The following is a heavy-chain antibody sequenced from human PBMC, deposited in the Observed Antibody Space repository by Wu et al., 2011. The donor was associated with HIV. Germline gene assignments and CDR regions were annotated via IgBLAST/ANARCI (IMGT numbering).Heavy chain of an antibody. CDR2: IIPLFGTA. CDR3: ARESEGQRMKDFYYYMAV. Sequence: VQLVQSGAVRWKRDLGPSVRVSCKASEAPSEAYVISWVRQAPGQGLEWMGGIIPLFGTANYAQKFQGRVTITTDESTSTAYMDLSSLRSEDTAVYYCARESEGQRMKDFYYYMAVWGKGTTVTVSS. D-gene: IGHD1-1*01. CDR1: EAPSEAYV. V-gene: IGHV1-69*05. J-gene: IGHJ6*03.